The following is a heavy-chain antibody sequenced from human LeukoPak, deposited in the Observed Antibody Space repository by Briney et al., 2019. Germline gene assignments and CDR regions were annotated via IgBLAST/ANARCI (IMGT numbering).Heavy chain of an antibody. CDR3: ARIYYFGDNNWRYFDN. D-gene: IGHD3-10*01. CDR2: IDPDGSEK. CDR1: GFTFNSYW. V-gene: IGHV3-7*01. Sequence: PGGSLRLSCAASGFTFNSYWMSWVRQAPGKGLEWVANIDPDGSEKQYGDSVKGRFTTSRDNAKNSLYPQMNSLRAEDTAIYYCARIYYFGDNNWRYFDNWGQGTLVTVSS. J-gene: IGHJ4*02.